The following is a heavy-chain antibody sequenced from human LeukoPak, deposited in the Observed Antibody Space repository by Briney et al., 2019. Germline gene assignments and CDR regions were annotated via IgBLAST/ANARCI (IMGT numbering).Heavy chain of an antibody. CDR1: GFTFSSDW. V-gene: IGHV3-7*01. CDR3: ARAGGTYYGIAFDI. CDR2: IKQDGSEK. J-gene: IGHJ3*02. D-gene: IGHD1-26*01. Sequence: GGSLRLSCAASGFTFSSDWMRWVRQAPGKGLEWVANIKQDGSEKYYVDSVKGRFTISRDNAKNSLYLQMNSLRAEDTAVYYCARAGGTYYGIAFDIWGQGTMVTVSS.